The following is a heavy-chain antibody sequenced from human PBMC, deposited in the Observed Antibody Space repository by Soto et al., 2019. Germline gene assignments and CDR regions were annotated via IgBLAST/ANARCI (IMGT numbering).Heavy chain of an antibody. CDR1: GFTFSSYG. CDR3: AKDQINRIAAAHPDAFDI. Sequence: GGSLRLSCAASGFTFSSYGMHWVRQAPGTGLEWVAVISYDGSNKYYADSVKGRFTISRDNSKNTLYLQMNSLRAEDTAVYYCAKDQINRIAAAHPDAFDIWGQGTMVTVSS. D-gene: IGHD6-13*01. CDR2: ISYDGSNK. J-gene: IGHJ3*02. V-gene: IGHV3-30*18.